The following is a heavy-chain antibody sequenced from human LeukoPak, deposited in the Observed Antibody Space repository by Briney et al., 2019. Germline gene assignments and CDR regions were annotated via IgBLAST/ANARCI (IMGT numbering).Heavy chain of an antibody. CDR1: GYTFTSYD. V-gene: IGHV1-46*01. CDR2: INPSGGST. Sequence: ASVKVSCKASGYTFTSYDMHWVRQAPGQGREWMGIINPSGGSTSYAQKFQGRVTMTRDTSTSTVYMELSSLRSEDTAVYYCARVYYYDSSGYRGHYYFDYWGQGTLVTVSS. J-gene: IGHJ4*02. D-gene: IGHD3-22*01. CDR3: ARVYYYDSSGYRGHYYFDY.